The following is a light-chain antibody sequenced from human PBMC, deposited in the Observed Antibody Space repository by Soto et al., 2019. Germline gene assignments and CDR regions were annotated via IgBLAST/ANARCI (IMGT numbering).Light chain of an antibody. CDR3: QQYNNWPPWT. Sequence: EIVLTQSPDTLSLSPGERATLSCRASRSVSSSYLAWYQQKSGQAPRLLIYGASSRATGIPDRFSGSGSGTEFTLTISSLQSEDFAVYYCQQYNNWPPWTFGQGTKVDI. CDR1: RSVSSSY. CDR2: GAS. V-gene: IGKV3-20*01. J-gene: IGKJ1*01.